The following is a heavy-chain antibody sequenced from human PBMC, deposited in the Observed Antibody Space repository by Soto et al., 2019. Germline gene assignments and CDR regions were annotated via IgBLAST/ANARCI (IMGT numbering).Heavy chain of an antibody. CDR1: GFTFGNYW. CDR2: ISSDGSTT. Sequence: EVQLVESGGGLVQPGGSLRLSCAASGFTFGNYWMHWVRQDPVKGPVWVSRISSDGSTTTTYADSVKGRFTISRDNARNTLWLQMNSLTADDTAVYYCTRSLGSGRGSYGMDVWGQGTTVTVSS. V-gene: IGHV3-74*01. D-gene: IGHD3-10*01. J-gene: IGHJ6*02. CDR3: TRSLGSGRGSYGMDV.